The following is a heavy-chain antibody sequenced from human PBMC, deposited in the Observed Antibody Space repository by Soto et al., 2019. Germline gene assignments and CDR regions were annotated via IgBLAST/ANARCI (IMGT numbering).Heavy chain of an antibody. CDR1: GGSISTYY. J-gene: IGHJ5*02. V-gene: IGHV4-59*01. CDR3: ARGKIVGP. CDR2: VHYSGST. D-gene: IGHD3-16*02. Sequence: QVQLQESGPGLVRPSETLSLTCTVSGGSISTYYWSWIRQPPGKGLEWVGYVHYSGSTTYNPSLKIRVIMSVDTSKNQFSLKLSSVTAADTAVYYCARGKIVGPWGQGTLVTVSS.